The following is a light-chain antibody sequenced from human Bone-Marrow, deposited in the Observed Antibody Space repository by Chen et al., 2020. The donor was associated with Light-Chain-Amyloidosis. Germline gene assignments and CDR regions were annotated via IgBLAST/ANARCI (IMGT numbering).Light chain of an antibody. CDR1: SSDVGSYDF. J-gene: IGLJ1*01. CDR3: CSYAGSPLYV. Sequence: SAPTLPASVSWSHGQSISLFSSGTSSDVGSYDFVSWYQQHAGKAPKLMIYEVTKRPSGVSNRFSGSKSGNTASLTISGLQAEDEADYYCCSYAGSPLYVFGTGTKVSVL. CDR2: EVT. V-gene: IGLV2-23*02.